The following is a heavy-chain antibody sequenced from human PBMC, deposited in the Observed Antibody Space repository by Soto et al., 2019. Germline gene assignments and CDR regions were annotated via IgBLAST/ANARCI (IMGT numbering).Heavy chain of an antibody. Sequence: QLQLQESGPGLVKPSETLSLTCTVSGGSISSSSYYWGWIRQPPGKGLEWIGSIYYSGSTYYNPSLKSRVTISVDTSKNQFSLKLSSVTAADTAVYYCARMGIAVAGIEVGNWFDPWGQGTLVTVSS. V-gene: IGHV4-39*01. D-gene: IGHD6-19*01. J-gene: IGHJ5*02. CDR1: GGSISSSSYY. CDR3: ARMGIAVAGIEVGNWFDP. CDR2: IYYSGST.